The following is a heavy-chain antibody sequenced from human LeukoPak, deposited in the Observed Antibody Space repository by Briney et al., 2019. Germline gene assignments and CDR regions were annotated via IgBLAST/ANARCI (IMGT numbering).Heavy chain of an antibody. V-gene: IGHV3-11*01. Sequence: GGSLRLSCAASGFTFSDYYMSWIRQAPGKGLEWVSYISSSGSTIYYADSVKGRFTISRDNAKNSLYLQMSSLRAEDTAVYYCARISGSYGLSYYFDYWGQGTLVTVSS. CDR3: ARISGSYGLSYYFDY. CDR2: ISSSGSTI. J-gene: IGHJ4*02. D-gene: IGHD1-26*01. CDR1: GFTFSDYY.